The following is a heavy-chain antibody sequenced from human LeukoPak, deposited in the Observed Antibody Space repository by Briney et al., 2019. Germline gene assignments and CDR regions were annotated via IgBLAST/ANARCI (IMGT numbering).Heavy chain of an antibody. Sequence: GASVKVSCKVSGYTLTELSMHWVRQAPGKGLEWMGGFDPEDGETIYAQKFQGRVTMTEDTSTDTAYMELSSLRSEDTAVYYCATGYCSSISCPPVASWFDPWGQGTLVTVSS. D-gene: IGHD2-2*01. V-gene: IGHV1-24*01. CDR3: ATGYCSSISCPPVASWFDP. CDR1: GYTLTELS. CDR2: FDPEDGET. J-gene: IGHJ5*02.